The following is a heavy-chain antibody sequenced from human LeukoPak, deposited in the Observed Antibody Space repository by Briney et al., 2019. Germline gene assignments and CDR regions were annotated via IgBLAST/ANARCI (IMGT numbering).Heavy chain of an antibody. V-gene: IGHV3-48*02. Sequence: GGSLRLSCAASGFTFSSYNMNWVRQAPGKGLEWVSFISGWSDSIYYADSVKGRFTISRDNAKTTLYLQMNSLRDEDTAVFYCARDFGGLAARPYSFDYWGQGTLVTVSS. CDR1: GFTFSSYN. D-gene: IGHD6-13*01. CDR2: ISGWSDSI. J-gene: IGHJ4*02. CDR3: ARDFGGLAARPYSFDY.